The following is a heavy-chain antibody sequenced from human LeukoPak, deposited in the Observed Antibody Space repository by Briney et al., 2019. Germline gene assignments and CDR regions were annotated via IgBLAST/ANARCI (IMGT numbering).Heavy chain of an antibody. D-gene: IGHD3-22*01. V-gene: IGHV1-2*02. CDR3: ARDYYDSSGFGAFDI. Sequence: AASVKVSFKASGYTFTAYYMHWVRQAPGQGLEWMGWINPNSGGTNYAQKFQGRVTMTRDTSISTAYMELSRLRSDDTAVYYCARDYYDSSGFGAFDIWGQGTMVTVSS. CDR1: GYTFTAYY. CDR2: INPNSGGT. J-gene: IGHJ3*02.